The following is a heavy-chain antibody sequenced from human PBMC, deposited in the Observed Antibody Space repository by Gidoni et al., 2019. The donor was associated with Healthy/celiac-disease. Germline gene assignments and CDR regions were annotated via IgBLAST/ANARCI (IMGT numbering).Heavy chain of an antibody. CDR3: ARVDIVVVVAATGWYFDL. CDR2: IYSGGST. J-gene: IGHJ2*01. CDR1: GFTVSSNS. D-gene: IGHD2-15*01. Sequence: QPGGSLRLSCAAYGFTVSSNSMSWVRQAPGKGLEWASVIYSGGSTYYADSVEGSFTISRDNSKNTLYLQMTSLRAEDTAVYYCARVDIVVVVAATGWYFDLWGRGTLVTVSS. V-gene: IGHV3-66*01.